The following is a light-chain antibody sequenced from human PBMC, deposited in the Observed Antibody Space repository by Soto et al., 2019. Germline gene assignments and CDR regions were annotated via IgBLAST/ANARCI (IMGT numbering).Light chain of an antibody. V-gene: IGLV1-51*02. Sequence: QSVLTQPPSVSAAPGQKGTISCSGISSNIGNNYVSWYQQIPGTAPKLLIYENNKRPSGIPDRFSGSKSGTSATLGITGLQTGDEADYYCGTWDISLSAGGVFGTGTKLTVL. CDR1: SSNIGNNY. CDR2: ENN. J-gene: IGLJ1*01. CDR3: GTWDISLSAGGV.